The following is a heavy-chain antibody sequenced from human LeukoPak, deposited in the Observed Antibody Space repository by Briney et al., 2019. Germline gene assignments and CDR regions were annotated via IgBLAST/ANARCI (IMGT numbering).Heavy chain of an antibody. J-gene: IGHJ3*02. Sequence: PGGPLRLSCAASGFTFSTYSINWVRQAPGKGLEWVSYISSDSSTIYYADSLKGRFTISRDNAKNSLSLLMNSLRAEDTAVYYCARDLSSRGYTYGTPAFTFDIWGQGTMVTVSS. CDR2: ISSDSSTI. V-gene: IGHV3-48*01. CDR1: GFTFSTYS. CDR3: ARDLSSRGYTYGTPAFTFDI. D-gene: IGHD5-18*01.